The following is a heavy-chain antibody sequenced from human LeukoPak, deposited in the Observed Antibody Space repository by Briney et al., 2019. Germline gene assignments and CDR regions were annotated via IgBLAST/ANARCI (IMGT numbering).Heavy chain of an antibody. CDR2: ISSSGSTI. Sequence: GGSLRLSCAASGFTFSSYEMNWVRQAPGKGLEWVSYISSSGSTIYYADSVKGRFTISRDNAKNSLYLQMNSLRAEDTAVYYCARVGGSYYGVDYWGQGTLVTVSS. CDR1: GFTFSSYE. V-gene: IGHV3-48*03. D-gene: IGHD1-26*01. CDR3: ARVGGSYYGVDY. J-gene: IGHJ4*02.